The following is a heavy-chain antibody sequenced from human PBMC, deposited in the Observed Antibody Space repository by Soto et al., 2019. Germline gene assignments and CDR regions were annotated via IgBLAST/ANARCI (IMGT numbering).Heavy chain of an antibody. J-gene: IGHJ4*02. V-gene: IGHV4-59*12. CDR3: ARDRTYYYDSSGPYFDY. CDR2: IYYSGST. D-gene: IGHD3-22*01. CDR1: GGSINNYY. Sequence: SETLSLTCTVSGGSINNYYWSWIRQPPGKGLEWIGYIYYSGSTYYNPSLKSRVTISVDTSKNQFSLKLSSVTAADTAVYYCARDRTYYYDSSGPYFDYWGQGTLVTVSS.